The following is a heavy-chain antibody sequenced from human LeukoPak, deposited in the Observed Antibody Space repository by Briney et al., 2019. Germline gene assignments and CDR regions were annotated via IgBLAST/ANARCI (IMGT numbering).Heavy chain of an antibody. CDR2: ISGNGGTT. Sequence: GGSLRLSCAVSGFTFSSYVMSWVRQAPGKGLEWVSGISGNGGTTHYADSVKGRFTISRDNSRNTVFLQMNSLRAEDTAIYYCAKLPAAIRTLDYWGQGTLVTVSS. V-gene: IGHV3-23*01. CDR3: AKLPAAIRTLDY. J-gene: IGHJ4*02. D-gene: IGHD2-2*02. CDR1: GFTFSSYV.